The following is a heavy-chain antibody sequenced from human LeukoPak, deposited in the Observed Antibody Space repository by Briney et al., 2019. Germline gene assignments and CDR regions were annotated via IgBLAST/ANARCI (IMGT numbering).Heavy chain of an antibody. CDR1: GFRFNSHH. D-gene: IGHD1-26*01. CDR2: APHDRSSP. J-gene: IGHJ4*01. CDR3: ARQSLGASGLDH. V-gene: IGHV3-30*03. Sequence: GGSLRLSCAVSGFRFNSHHMHWVRQAPNKGLEWVAVAPHDRSSPSHAASVNGRFTISRDNSKDTLFLHMDSLRVDDTAIYYCARQSLGASGLDHWGHGVLVTVSS.